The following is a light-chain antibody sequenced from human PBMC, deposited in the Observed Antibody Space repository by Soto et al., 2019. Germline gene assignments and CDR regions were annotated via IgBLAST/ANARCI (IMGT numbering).Light chain of an antibody. CDR1: GSDVGDSSH. CDR3: CLSPGSLTWL. J-gene: IGLJ3*02. V-gene: IGLV2-11*01. Sequence: QSALTQPRSVSGSPGQSVTISCTATGSDVGDSSHVSWYQLHPGKAPKLMIYEVNNRPSGVPDRFSGSMSGSTASLTISGLQAEDEDEYYCCLSPGSLTWLFGGGTQLTVL. CDR2: EVN.